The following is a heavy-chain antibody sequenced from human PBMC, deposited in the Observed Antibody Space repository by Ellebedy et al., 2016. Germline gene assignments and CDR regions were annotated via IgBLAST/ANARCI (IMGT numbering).Heavy chain of an antibody. J-gene: IGHJ6*02. CDR3: ARVEVGATTGYYYYGMDV. D-gene: IGHD1-26*01. V-gene: IGHV3-30*03. Sequence: GESLKISCAASEFTFSSYWIHWVRQAPGKGLEWVAVISYDGSNKYYADSVKGRFTISRDNSKNTLYLQMNSLRAEDTAVYYCARVEVGATTGYYYYGMDVWGQGTTVTVSS. CDR1: EFTFSSYW. CDR2: ISYDGSNK.